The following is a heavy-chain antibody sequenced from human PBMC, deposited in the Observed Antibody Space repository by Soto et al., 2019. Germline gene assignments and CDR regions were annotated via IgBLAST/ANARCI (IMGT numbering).Heavy chain of an antibody. J-gene: IGHJ6*01. V-gene: IGHV5-51*01. D-gene: IGHD2-2*01. Sequence: GEPLKISCKGSGYSFTNYWNGWLRQIPGKGQEWMGIIYPGDSDTRYSPSFQGQVTISVDKSISSPYLQWGSLKASDTAMNYCALPFTPSGVDVSGQGTTITVSS. CDR3: ALPFTPSGVDV. CDR1: GYSFTNYW. CDR2: IYPGDSDT.